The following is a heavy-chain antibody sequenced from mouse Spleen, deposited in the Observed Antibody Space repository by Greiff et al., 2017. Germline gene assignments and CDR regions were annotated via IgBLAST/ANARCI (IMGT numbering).Heavy chain of an antibody. V-gene: IGHV1-26*01. D-gene: IGHD2-4*01. CDR2: INPNNGGT. CDR1: GYTFTDYY. J-gene: IGHJ2*01. CDR3: ARGDDYDLYYFDY. Sequence: VQLQQSGPELVKPGASVKISCKASGYTFTDYYMNWVKQSHGKSLEWIGDINPNNGGTSYNQKFKGKATLTVDKSSSTAYMELRSLTSEDSAVYYCARGDDYDLYYFDYWGQGTTLTVSS.